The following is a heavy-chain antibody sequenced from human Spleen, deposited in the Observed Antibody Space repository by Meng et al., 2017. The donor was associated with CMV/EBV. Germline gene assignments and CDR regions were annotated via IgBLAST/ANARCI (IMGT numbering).Heavy chain of an antibody. V-gene: IGHV4-59*01. Sequence: SETLSLTCTVSGASIRNYYWNWIRQSPGKGLEWIGQVYYSGSTNYNPSLMSRVNISLDMSKNQFSLKLRSVTAADTAVYYCARAGGSSLSFDYWGQGTLVTVSS. CDR1: GASIRNYY. D-gene: IGHD2-15*01. CDR3: ARAGGSSLSFDY. CDR2: VYYSGST. J-gene: IGHJ4*02.